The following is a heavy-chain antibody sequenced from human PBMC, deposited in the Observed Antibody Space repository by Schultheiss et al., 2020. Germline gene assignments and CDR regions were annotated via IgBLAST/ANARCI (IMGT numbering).Heavy chain of an antibody. CDR1: GLALSSYA. CDR2: VSGGGGNR. J-gene: IGHJ4*02. V-gene: IGHV3-23*01. CDR3: AKTPTNFGDGYYYDS. Sequence: GGSLRLSCGASGLALSSYAMSWVRQAPGKGLEWVADVSGGGGNRYYADSVRGRFTISRDNSKNTVFLEMSDLRAEDTAVYFCAKTPTNFGDGYYYDSWGQGTLVTVSS. D-gene: IGHD4-17*01.